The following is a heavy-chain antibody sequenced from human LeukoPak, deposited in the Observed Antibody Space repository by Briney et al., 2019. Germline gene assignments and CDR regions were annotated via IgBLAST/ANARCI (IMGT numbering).Heavy chain of an antibody. CDR3: ARNLIPEQLVLNF. V-gene: IGHV4-34*01. J-gene: IGHJ4*02. CDR1: GVSFSAYF. CDR2: IYHSGRT. D-gene: IGHD6-13*01. Sequence: SETLSLTCDVSGVSFSAYFWSWVRQPPGKGLEWIGEIYHSGRTNYNPSLKSRVTISVDKSKNQFSLKLSSVTAADTAVYYCARNLIPEQLVLNFWGQGTLVTVSS.